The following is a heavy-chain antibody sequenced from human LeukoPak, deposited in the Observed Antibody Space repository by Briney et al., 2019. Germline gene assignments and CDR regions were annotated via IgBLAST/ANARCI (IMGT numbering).Heavy chain of an antibody. D-gene: IGHD3-22*01. CDR2: FEPEDGET. V-gene: IGHV1-24*01. Sequence: ASVKVSCKVSGYTLTELSMHWVRQAPGKGLEWMGGFEPEDGETIYAQKFQGRVTMTEDTSTDTAYMELSSLRSEDTAVYYCATAGNYYDSSGDRRVDAFDIWGQGTMVTVSS. CDR3: ATAGNYYDSSGDRRVDAFDI. CDR1: GYTLTELS. J-gene: IGHJ3*02.